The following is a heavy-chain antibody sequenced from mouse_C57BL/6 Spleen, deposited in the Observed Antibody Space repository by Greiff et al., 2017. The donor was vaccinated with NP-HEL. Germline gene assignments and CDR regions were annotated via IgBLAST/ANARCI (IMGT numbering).Heavy chain of an antibody. J-gene: IGHJ3*01. CDR1: GYTFTSYW. D-gene: IGHD1-1*01. V-gene: IGHV1-64*01. Sequence: QVQLQQSGAELVKPGASVKLSCKASGYTFTSYWMHWVKQRPGQGLEWIGMIHPNSGSTNYNEKFKSKATLTVDKSSSTAYMQLSGLTSEDSAVYYCARSGGSSSWFAYWGQGTLVTVSA. CDR3: ARSGGSSSWFAY. CDR2: IHPNSGST.